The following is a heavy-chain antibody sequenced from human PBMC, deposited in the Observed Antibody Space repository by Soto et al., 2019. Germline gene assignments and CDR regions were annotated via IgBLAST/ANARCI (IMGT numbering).Heavy chain of an antibody. Sequence: GGSLRLSCAASGFTFNRYGMSWVRQAPGKGLEWVSAISGSGDSTYYADSVKGRFTISRDTSNNTLYLQMNNLRADDTALYLCVKLRLELLYLDSWGLGALVTVS. CDR1: GFTFNRYG. V-gene: IGHV3-23*01. D-gene: IGHD1-7*01. J-gene: IGHJ4*02. CDR2: ISGSGDST. CDR3: VKLRLELLYLDS.